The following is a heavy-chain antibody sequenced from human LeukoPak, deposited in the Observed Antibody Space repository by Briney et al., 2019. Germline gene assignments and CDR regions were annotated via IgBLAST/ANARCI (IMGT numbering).Heavy chain of an antibody. V-gene: IGHV4-39*01. J-gene: IGHJ4*02. CDR2: IYYSGST. CDR3: ARVRPAAIRGTVRYSSSWPFDY. D-gene: IGHD6-13*01. Sequence: MTSETLSLTCTVSGGSISSSSYYWGWIRQPPGKGLEWIGSIYYSGSTYYNPSLKSRVTISVDTSKNQFSLKLSSVTAADTAVYYCARVRPAAIRGTVRYSSSWPFDYWGQGTLVTVSS. CDR1: GGSISSSSYY.